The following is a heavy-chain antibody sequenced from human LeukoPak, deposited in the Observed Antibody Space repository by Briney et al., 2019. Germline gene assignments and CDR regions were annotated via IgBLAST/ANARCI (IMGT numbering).Heavy chain of an antibody. V-gene: IGHV3-7*01. CDR1: GFPSSDYW. CDR3: ARESAAGRTPFDY. Sequence: PGGSLRLSCAASGFPSSDYWMDWVRQAPGKGMEWVANINQDGRIQYYADSVKGRFTISRDNAKNSLYLQMNSLRAEDTAVYYCARESAAGRTPFDYWGQGTLVTVSS. CDR2: INQDGRIQ. D-gene: IGHD6-13*01. J-gene: IGHJ4*02.